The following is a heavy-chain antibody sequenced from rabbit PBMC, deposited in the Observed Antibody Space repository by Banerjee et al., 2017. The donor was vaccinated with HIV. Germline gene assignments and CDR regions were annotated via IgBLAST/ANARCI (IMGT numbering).Heavy chain of an antibody. J-gene: IGHJ6*01. CDR2: MLTGSGST. CDR1: GFSFSSNYY. CDR3: VRVGGILNKYYIWDL. Sequence: QSLEESGGDLVKPEGSLTLTCTASGFSFSSNYYMCWVRQAPGKGLEWIGCMLTGSGSTWYASWAKGRFTISKTSSTAVTLQMTSLTAADTATYFCVRVGGILNKYYIWDLWGPGTLVTVS. D-gene: IGHD1-1*01. V-gene: IGHV1S40*01.